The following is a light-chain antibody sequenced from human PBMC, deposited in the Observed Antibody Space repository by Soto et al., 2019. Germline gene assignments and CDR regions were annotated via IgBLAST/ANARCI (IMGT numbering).Light chain of an antibody. V-gene: IGKV3-11*01. J-gene: IGKJ4*01. CDR3: QQRSNRLT. CDR2: DAS. Sequence: EIVLTQSPATLSLSPGERATLSCRASQSVSSYLAWYQQKPGQAPRLLIYDASNSATGIPARFSGSGSGTDFTLTSSRLEPEDFAVYYCQQRSNRLTFGGGTKVEIK. CDR1: QSVSSY.